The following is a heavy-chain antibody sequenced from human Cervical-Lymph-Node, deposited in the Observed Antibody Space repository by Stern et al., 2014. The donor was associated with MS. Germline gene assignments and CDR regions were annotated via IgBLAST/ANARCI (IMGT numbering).Heavy chain of an antibody. Sequence: EVQLVESGGGLVQPGGSLRLSCATSGFTFSSYWIHWVRQAPGKGLVWVSRINSDGSSTSYADSVKGRFTISRDNAKNTLYLQMNSLRAEDTAVYYCARGEFSSGWYPGDYWGQGTLVTVSS. D-gene: IGHD6-19*01. CDR1: GFTFSSYW. V-gene: IGHV3-74*01. J-gene: IGHJ4*02. CDR2: INSDGSST. CDR3: ARGEFSSGWYPGDY.